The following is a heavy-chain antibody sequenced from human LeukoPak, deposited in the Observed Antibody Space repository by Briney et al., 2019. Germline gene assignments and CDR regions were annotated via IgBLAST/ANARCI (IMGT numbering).Heavy chain of an antibody. J-gene: IGHJ1*01. CDR2: INHSGST. CDR3: ARAHDYVWGSYRPHSLTEYFQH. D-gene: IGHD3-16*02. CDR1: GGSFSGYY. V-gene: IGHV4-34*01. Sequence: SETLSLTCAVYGGSFSGYYWSWIRQPSGKGLEWIGEINHSGSTNYNPSLKSRVTISVDTSKNQFSLKLSSVTAADTAVYYCARAHDYVWGSYRPHSLTEYFQHWGQGTLVTVSS.